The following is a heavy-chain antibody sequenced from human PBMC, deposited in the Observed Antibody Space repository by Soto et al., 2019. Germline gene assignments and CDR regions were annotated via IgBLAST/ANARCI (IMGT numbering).Heavy chain of an antibody. CDR2: IIPILGIA. CDR3: ARDCSGGSCYPTYYYGMDV. J-gene: IGHJ6*02. Sequence: QVQLVQSGAEVKKPGSSVKVSCKASGGTFSSYTISWVRQAPGQGLEWMGRIIPILGIANYAQKFQGRVTITADKSTSTAYMELSSLRSEDMAVYYCARDCSGGSCYPTYYYGMDVWGQGTTVTVSS. V-gene: IGHV1-69*08. D-gene: IGHD2-15*01. CDR1: GGTFSSYT.